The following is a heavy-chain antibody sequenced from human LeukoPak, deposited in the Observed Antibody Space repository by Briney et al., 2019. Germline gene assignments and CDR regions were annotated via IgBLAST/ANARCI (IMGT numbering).Heavy chain of an antibody. D-gene: IGHD3-3*01. CDR1: GGSISSGSYY. Sequence: PSQTLSLTCTVSGGSISSGSYYWSWIRQPAGKGLEWIGRIYTSGSTNYNPPLKSRVTISVDTSKNQFSLKLSSVTAADTAVYYCARGVWSGYYTDYYYYMDVWGKGTTVTVSS. V-gene: IGHV4-61*02. CDR3: ARGVWSGYYTDYYYYMDV. J-gene: IGHJ6*03. CDR2: IYTSGST.